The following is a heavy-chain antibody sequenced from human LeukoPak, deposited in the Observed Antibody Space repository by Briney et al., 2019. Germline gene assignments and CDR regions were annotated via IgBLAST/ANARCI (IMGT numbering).Heavy chain of an antibody. CDR1: GFSLSTSGEG. V-gene: IGHV2-5*02. CDR3: AHRFGLTVYFDY. D-gene: IGHD1-14*01. J-gene: IGHJ4*02. Sequence: SGPTLVKPTQTLTLTCTFSGFSLSTSGEGVGWIRQPPGKGLEWLGVIYWDGDRRYSPSLKSRLTITKDTSKNQVVLIMTNMDPVDTATYYCAHRFGLTVYFDYWGQGTLVTVSS. CDR2: IYWDGDR.